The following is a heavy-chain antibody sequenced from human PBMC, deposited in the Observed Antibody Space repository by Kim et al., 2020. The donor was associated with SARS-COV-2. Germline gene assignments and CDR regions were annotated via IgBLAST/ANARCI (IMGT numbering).Heavy chain of an antibody. J-gene: IGHJ4*02. CDR2: T. CDR3: ARVRQGYFDY. Sequence: TYYNPTLQSRVTIQVDTSKNQFSLKLSAVTAADTAVYYCARVRQGYFDYWGQGTLVTVSS. V-gene: IGHV4-30-2*05.